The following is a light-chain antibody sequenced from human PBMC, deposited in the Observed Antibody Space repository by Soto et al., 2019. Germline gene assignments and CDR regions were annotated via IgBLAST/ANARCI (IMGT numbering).Light chain of an antibody. Sequence: DIQMTQSPSTLSASVGDRVSITCRASQSIGGWLAWYQQKAGEAPNLLIYDVSNLESGVPSRFSGSGSGTEFTLTISSLQPDDFATYYCQQYNSYSRSFGQGTKVEIK. J-gene: IGKJ1*01. V-gene: IGKV1-5*01. CDR2: DVS. CDR1: QSIGGW. CDR3: QQYNSYSRS.